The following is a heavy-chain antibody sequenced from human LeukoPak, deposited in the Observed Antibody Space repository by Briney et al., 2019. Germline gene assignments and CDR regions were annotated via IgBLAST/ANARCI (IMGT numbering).Heavy chain of an antibody. D-gene: IGHD2-21*02. CDR2: IIPIFGTA. CDR1: GGTFSSYA. Sequence: SVKGSCKASGGTFSSYAISWVRQAPGQGLEWMGRIIPIFGTANYAQKFQGRVTITTDESTSTAYMELSSLRSEDTAVYYCASETVSGPDYWGQGTLVTVSS. CDR3: ASETVSGPDY. V-gene: IGHV1-69*05. J-gene: IGHJ4*02.